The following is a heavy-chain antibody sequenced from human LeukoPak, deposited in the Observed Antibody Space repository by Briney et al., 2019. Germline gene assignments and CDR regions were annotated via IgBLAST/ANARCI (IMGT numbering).Heavy chain of an antibody. CDR2: MSHSGIKE. CDR3: AQEGIAVPHLTRGYFNL. V-gene: IGHV3-30*18. D-gene: IGHD6-19*01. J-gene: IGHJ2*01. Sequence: PGRSLRLSCAASGFIFSNFDMHWVRQAPGKGLQWVALMSHSGIKESYADSVKGRFTISRDNSKNTLYLQMNSLRAEDTAVYYCAQEGIAVPHLTRGYFNLWGRGTLVNVSS. CDR1: GFIFSNFD.